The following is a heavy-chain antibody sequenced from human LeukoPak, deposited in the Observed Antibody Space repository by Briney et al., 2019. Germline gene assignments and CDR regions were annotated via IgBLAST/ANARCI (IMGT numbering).Heavy chain of an antibody. CDR3: AKDGSWSCTD. D-gene: IGHD2-8*02. CDR2: IAHHGSNK. V-gene: IGHV3-30*02. Sequence: GGSLRLSCAASGFTFSRNAIHWVRQGPGKGLEWVSYIAHHGSNKYYADSVKGRFTISRDNSKRTLYLQMNSLRADDTAVYYCAKDGSWSCTDWGQGALVTVSS. J-gene: IGHJ4*02. CDR1: GFTFSRNA.